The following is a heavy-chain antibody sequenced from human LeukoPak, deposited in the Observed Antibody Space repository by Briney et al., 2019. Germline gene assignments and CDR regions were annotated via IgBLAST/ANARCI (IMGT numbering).Heavy chain of an antibody. CDR3: AREGLYYDILTGYHRGDNFDY. D-gene: IGHD3-9*01. CDR1: GGTCSSYA. J-gene: IGHJ4*02. V-gene: IGHV1-69*06. Sequence: ASVKISRKASGGTCSSYAISWVRQAPGQGLEWMGGIIPIFGTANYAQKFQGRVTITADKSTSTAYMELSSLRSEDTVVYYCAREGLYYDILTGYHRGDNFDYWGQGTLVTVSS. CDR2: IIPIFGTA.